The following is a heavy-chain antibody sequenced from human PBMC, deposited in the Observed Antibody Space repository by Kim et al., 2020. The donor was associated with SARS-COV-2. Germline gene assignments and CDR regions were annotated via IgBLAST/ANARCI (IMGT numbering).Heavy chain of an antibody. D-gene: IGHD1-26*01. Sequence: GESLKISCKGSGYSFTSYWISWVRQMPGKGLEWMGRIDPSDSYTNYSPSFQGHVTISADKSISTAYLQWSSLKVSDTAMYYCASGVGGQAFDIWGQGTMVTVSS. J-gene: IGHJ3*02. CDR3: ASGVGGQAFDI. CDR2: IDPSDSYT. V-gene: IGHV5-10-1*01. CDR1: GYSFTSYW.